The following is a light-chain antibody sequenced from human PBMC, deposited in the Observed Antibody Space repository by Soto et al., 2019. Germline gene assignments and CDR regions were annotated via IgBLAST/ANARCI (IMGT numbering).Light chain of an antibody. J-gene: IGKJ1*01. CDR1: QGIGKY. V-gene: IGKV1-27*01. Sequence: DIQMTQSPSSLSASVGDRVTITCRASQGIGKYLAWFQQKPGKAPNLLIYATSALHSGVPSRFSGSASGADFTLTISSLQPEDVATYYCQQYNSAPRTFGQGTKVDIK. CDR3: QQYNSAPRT. CDR2: ATS.